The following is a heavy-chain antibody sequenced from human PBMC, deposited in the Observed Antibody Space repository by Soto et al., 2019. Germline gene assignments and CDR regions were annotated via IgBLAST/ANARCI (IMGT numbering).Heavy chain of an antibody. J-gene: IGHJ4*02. V-gene: IGHV3-23*01. D-gene: IGHD3-9*01. CDR1: GFTFSSYT. CDR3: AKVFHASELRYFDWFYYFDY. CDR2: IGGSGDGT. Sequence: PGGSLRLSCEASGFTFSSYTMNWVRRAPGKGLEWVATIGGSGDGTYYGDSVKGRFTISRDNSKNTVYLQMNSLRAEDTAIYYCAKVFHASELRYFDWFYYFDYWGQGTLVTVSS.